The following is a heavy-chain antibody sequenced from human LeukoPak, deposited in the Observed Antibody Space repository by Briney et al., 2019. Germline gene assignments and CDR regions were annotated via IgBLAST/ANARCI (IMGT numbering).Heavy chain of an antibody. CDR3: AISRIQLWSVDY. V-gene: IGHV3-30*04. J-gene: IGHJ4*02. D-gene: IGHD5-18*01. CDR1: GFTFSSYA. CDR2: ISYDGSNK. Sequence: GGSLRLSCAASGFTFSSYAMHWVRQAPGKGLEWVAVISYDGSNKYYADSVEGRFTISRDNSKNTLYLQMNSLRAEDTAVYYCAISRIQLWSVDYWGQGTLVTVSS.